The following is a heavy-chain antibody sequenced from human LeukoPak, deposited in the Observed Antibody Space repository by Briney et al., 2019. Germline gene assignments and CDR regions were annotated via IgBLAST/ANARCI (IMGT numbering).Heavy chain of an antibody. CDR2: IYPSGNI. CDR1: GFTFSNSY. D-gene: IGHD5-24*01. Sequence: PEGSLRLSCAASGFTFSNSYMSWVRQAPGKGLEWVSLIYPSGNIYYADSVKGRFTISRDNSKNTLFLQMSRLRAEDTAIYYCARTFVSGDGYKVGYFDYWGQGTLVTVSS. V-gene: IGHV3-53*01. J-gene: IGHJ4*02. CDR3: ARTFVSGDGYKVGYFDY.